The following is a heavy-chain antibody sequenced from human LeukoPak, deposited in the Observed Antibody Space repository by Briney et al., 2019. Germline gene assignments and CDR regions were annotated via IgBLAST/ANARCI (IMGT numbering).Heavy chain of an antibody. CDR1: GGSISSGSYY. CDR2: IYTSGST. J-gene: IGHJ6*02. Sequence: SQTLSLTCTVSGGSISSGSYYRSWIRQPAGKGLEWIGRIYTSGSTNYNPSLKSRVTISVDTSKNQFSLKLSSVTAADTAVYYCARVPGYSSSSYYYYGMDVWGQGTTVTVSS. D-gene: IGHD6-13*01. CDR3: ARVPGYSSSSYYYYGMDV. V-gene: IGHV4-61*02.